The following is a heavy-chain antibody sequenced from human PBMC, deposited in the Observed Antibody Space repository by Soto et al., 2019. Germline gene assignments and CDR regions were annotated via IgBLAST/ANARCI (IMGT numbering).Heavy chain of an antibody. D-gene: IGHD3-16*02. CDR1: GFTFSTYA. J-gene: IGHJ4*02. V-gene: IGHV3-23*01. Sequence: GGSLRLSCAASGFTFSTYAMSWVRQAPGKGLEWVSTISGSGSNTNNADSVKGRFTISRDNSKNTLYLQMSSLRAEDTALYYCAKDVTRGRLHLGELSLSFDYWGQGTLVTVSS. CDR3: AKDVTRGRLHLGELSLSFDY. CDR2: ISGSGSNT.